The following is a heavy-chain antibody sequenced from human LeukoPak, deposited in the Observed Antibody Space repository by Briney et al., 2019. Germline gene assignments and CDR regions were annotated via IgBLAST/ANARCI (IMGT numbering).Heavy chain of an antibody. CDR3: AKFYPYYYGSGSPYYFDY. V-gene: IGHV3-30*18. Sequence: GGSLRLSCAASGFTFSSYGMHWVRQAPGKGLEWVAVISYDGSNKYYADSVKGRFTISRDNSKNTLYLQMNSLRAEDTAVYYCAKFYPYYYGSGSPYYFDYWGQGTLVTVSS. D-gene: IGHD3-10*01. CDR2: ISYDGSNK. CDR1: GFTFSSYG. J-gene: IGHJ4*02.